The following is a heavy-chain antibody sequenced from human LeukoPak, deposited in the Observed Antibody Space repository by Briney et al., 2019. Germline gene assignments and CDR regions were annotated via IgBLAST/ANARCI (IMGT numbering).Heavy chain of an antibody. Sequence: PGGSLRLSCAASGFTFSSYAMHWVRQAPGKGLEWVAVISYDGSNKYYADSVKGRFTISRDNSKNTLYLQMNSLRAQDTAVYYCAKYDYGGNPNEYYFDYWGQGTLVTVSS. V-gene: IGHV3-30*04. D-gene: IGHD4-23*01. CDR3: AKYDYGGNPNEYYFDY. CDR1: GFTFSSYA. CDR2: ISYDGSNK. J-gene: IGHJ4*02.